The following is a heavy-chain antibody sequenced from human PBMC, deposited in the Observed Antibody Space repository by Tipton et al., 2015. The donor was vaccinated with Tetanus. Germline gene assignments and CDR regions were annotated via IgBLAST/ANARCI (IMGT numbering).Heavy chain of an antibody. J-gene: IGHJ6*02. CDR2: ISHSGRT. D-gene: IGHD3-10*01. CDR3: ARGGGNTMFRGGEFVHSYYYQGMDV. V-gene: IGHV4-30-2*01. CDR1: GGSVRNGGYS. Sequence: TLSLTCAVSGGSVRNGGYSWSWIRQPPGKGLECIGYISHSGRTYYNPSLNSRVTISLDRSKNQFSLKLTSVTAADTAVYYCARGGGNTMFRGGEFVHSYYYQGMDVWGQGTTFTVSS.